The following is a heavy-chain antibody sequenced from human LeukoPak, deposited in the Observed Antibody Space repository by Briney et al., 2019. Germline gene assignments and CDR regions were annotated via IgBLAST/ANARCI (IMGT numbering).Heavy chain of an antibody. CDR2: IYYSGST. Sequence: SQTLSLTCTVSGGSISSGDYYWSWIRQPPGKGLEWIGYIYYSGSTYYNPSLKSRVTISVDTSKNQFSLKLSSVTAADTAVYYCARLRSGYEDRRAYYFDYWGQGTLVTVSS. CDR3: ARLRSGYEDRRAYYFDY. J-gene: IGHJ4*02. CDR1: GGSISSGDYY. D-gene: IGHD5-12*01. V-gene: IGHV4-30-4*01.